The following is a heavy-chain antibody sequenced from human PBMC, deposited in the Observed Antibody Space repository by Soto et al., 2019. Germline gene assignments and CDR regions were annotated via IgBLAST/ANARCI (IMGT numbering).Heavy chain of an antibody. J-gene: IGHJ5*02. CDR1: GGSISSGGYY. V-gene: IGHV4-31*03. D-gene: IGHD4-17*01. CDR2: IYYSGST. CDR3: ASEAAMVTTTWFDP. Sequence: SETLSLTCTVSGGSISSGGYYWSWIRQHPGKGLEWIGYIYYSGSTYYNPSLKSRVTISVDTSKNQFSLKLSSVTAADTAVYYCASEAAMVTTTWFDPWGQGTLVTVSS.